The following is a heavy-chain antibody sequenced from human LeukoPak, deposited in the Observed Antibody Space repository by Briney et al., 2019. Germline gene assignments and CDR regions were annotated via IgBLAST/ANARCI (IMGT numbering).Heavy chain of an antibody. Sequence: GGSLRLSCAASGFTFDDYAMHWVRQAPGKGLEWVSGISWNSGSIGYADSVKGRFTISRDNAKNSLYLQMNSLRAEDTAVYYCARYGGSYYFDNWGQGTLVTVSS. J-gene: IGHJ4*02. CDR1: GFTFDDYA. V-gene: IGHV3-9*01. CDR3: ARYGGSYYFDN. D-gene: IGHD1-26*01. CDR2: ISWNSGSI.